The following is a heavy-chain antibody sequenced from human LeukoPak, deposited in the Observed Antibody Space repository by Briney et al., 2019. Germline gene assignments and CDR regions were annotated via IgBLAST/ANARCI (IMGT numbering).Heavy chain of an antibody. J-gene: IGHJ4*02. Sequence: ASVKVSCKASGGTFSSYAISWVRQAPGQGLEWMGIMNPSDGSTSYAQKFRGRVTMTRDTSTTTVYMEMSNLSSEDTAVYYCATDRSFDYWGQGTLVTVSS. D-gene: IGHD3-16*02. V-gene: IGHV1-46*01. CDR3: ATDRSFDY. CDR2: MNPSDGST. CDR1: GGTFSSYA.